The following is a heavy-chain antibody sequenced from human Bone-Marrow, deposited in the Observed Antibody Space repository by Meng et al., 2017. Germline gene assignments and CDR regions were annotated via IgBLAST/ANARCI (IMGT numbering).Heavy chain of an antibody. CDR2: INPSGGST. Sequence: ASVKVSCKASGYSFTRYGINWVRQAPGQGLEWMGIINPSGGSTSYAQKFQGRVTMTRDTSTSTVYMELSSLRSEDTAVYYCARDLDCSGGSCYLHFDYWGQGTLVTVSS. CDR1: GYSFTRYG. J-gene: IGHJ4*02. V-gene: IGHV1-46*01. D-gene: IGHD2-15*01. CDR3: ARDLDCSGGSCYLHFDY.